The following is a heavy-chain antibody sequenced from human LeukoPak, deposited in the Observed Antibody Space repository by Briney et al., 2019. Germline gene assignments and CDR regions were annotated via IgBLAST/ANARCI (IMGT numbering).Heavy chain of an antibody. CDR3: ARAAVAGTGRAFDI. D-gene: IGHD6-19*01. J-gene: IGHJ3*02. Sequence: ASVKVSCKASGYTFTSYDISWLRRAPGQGLEWMGWISAYNGNTNYAQKLEGRVTMTTDTSTSTAYMELRSLRSDDTAVYYCARAAVAGTGRAFDIWGQGTMVTVSS. CDR2: ISAYNGNT. V-gene: IGHV1-18*01. CDR1: GYTFTSYD.